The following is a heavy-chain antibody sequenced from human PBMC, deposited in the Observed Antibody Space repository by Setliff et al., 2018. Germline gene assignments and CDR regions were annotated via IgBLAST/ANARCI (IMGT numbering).Heavy chain of an antibody. CDR1: GGSFSDYY. V-gene: IGHV4-34*01. Sequence: PSETLSLTCTVYGGSFSDYYWGWIRQSPGKRPEWIAEINQSGNTNYNPSLNSRVSVSVDTPTNQFSLKVFSVTAADTAVYYCRLWSHNHHNDYWGQGTLVTVSS. D-gene: IGHD3-16*01. CDR2: INQSGNT. CDR3: RLWSHNHHNDY. J-gene: IGHJ4*02.